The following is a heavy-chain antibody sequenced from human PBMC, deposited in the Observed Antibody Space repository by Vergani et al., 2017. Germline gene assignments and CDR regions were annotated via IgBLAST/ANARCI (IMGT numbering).Heavy chain of an antibody. CDR2: ISYSGTT. D-gene: IGHD3-3*01. J-gene: IGHJ4*02. Sequence: QVQLQESGPGLVKPSQPLSLTSPFSARSIPPLPSYLIWIPHPPGKGLGWLWYISYSGTTYYNPSLKSRVTISVDTSKNQFSLKLSSVTAADTAVYYCAREGVGGDPDYWGQGTLVTVSS. CDR1: ARSIPPLPSY. V-gene: IGHV4-31*03. CDR3: AREGVGGDPDY.